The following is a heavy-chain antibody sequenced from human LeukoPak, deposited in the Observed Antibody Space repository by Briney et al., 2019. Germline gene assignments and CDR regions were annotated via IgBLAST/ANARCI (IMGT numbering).Heavy chain of an antibody. V-gene: IGHV4-4*07. CDR1: GGSISSYY. J-gene: IGHJ3*02. Sequence: PSETLSLTCTVSGGSISSYYWSWIRQPAGKGLEWIGRIYTSGSTNYNPSLKSRVTMSVDKSKNQFSLKMSSVTAADTAVYYCARDLATVTADDAFDIWGRGTMLSVSS. CDR3: ARDLATVTADDAFDI. CDR2: IYTSGST. D-gene: IGHD4-11*01.